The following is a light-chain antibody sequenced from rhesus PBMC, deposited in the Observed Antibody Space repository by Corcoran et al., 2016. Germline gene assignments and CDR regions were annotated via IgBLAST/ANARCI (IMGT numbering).Light chain of an antibody. CDR1: QGISNW. Sequence: DIQMTQSPSSLSASVGDRVTITCQASQGISNWLAWYQQKPGKAPKLLIYASYRLQSGVPSRFSGSGSGTEFTLTISSLQPEDFATYYCQQHNSNPLTFGGGTKVEIK. J-gene: IGKJ4*01. V-gene: IGKV1-33*02. CDR2: ASY. CDR3: QQHNSNPLT.